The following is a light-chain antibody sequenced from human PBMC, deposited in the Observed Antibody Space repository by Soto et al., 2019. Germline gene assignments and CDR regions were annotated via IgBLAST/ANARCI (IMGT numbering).Light chain of an antibody. J-gene: IGKJ4*01. Sequence: EIVLTQSPGTLSLSPGERATLSCRARQSVSSSYLAWYQQKPAQAPRLLIYGASTRATGIPDRFSGSGSGTDFTLTITRLEPEDFAVYYWQQYGGSPTFGGGTKVEVK. CDR1: QSVSSSY. V-gene: IGKV3-20*01. CDR2: GAS. CDR3: QQYGGSPT.